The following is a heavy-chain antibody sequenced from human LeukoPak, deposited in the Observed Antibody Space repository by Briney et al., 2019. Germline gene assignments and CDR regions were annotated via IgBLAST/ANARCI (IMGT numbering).Heavy chain of an antibody. CDR2: IYTSGST. J-gene: IGHJ5*02. CDR3: ARDYDVLTAYPPTQRFYP. CDR1: GRSISSGSYY. V-gene: IGHV4-61*02. Sequence: SDTLSLTCTLSGRSISSGSYYWSWIRQPAGKGLEWIGRIYTSGSTNYNPSLKSRVTISVDTSKNQFSLKLNSVTAADTAVYYCARDYDVLTAYPPTQRFYPWGQGTLVTVSS. D-gene: IGHD3-9*01.